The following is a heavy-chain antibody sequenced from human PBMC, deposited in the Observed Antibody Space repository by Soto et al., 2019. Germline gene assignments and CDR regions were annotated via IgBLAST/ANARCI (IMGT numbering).Heavy chain of an antibody. CDR1: GGSISSGDYY. D-gene: IGHD4-17*01. CDR2: IYYSGST. Sequence: QVQLQESGPGLVKPSQTLSLTCTVSGGSISSGDYYWSWIRQPPGKGLEWIGYIYYSGSTYYNPSRKSRVTISVDTSKNLFCQKLSSVAAAGTAVYYCAGHLWGDYESSLVPWGQGTLVTVSS. J-gene: IGHJ5*02. V-gene: IGHV4-30-4*01. CDR3: AGHLWGDYESSLVP.